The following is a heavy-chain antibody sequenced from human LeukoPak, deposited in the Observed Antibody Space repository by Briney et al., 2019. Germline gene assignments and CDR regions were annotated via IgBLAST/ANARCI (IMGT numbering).Heavy chain of an antibody. CDR1: GFTFSSYW. D-gene: IGHD5-12*01. Sequence: PGGSLRLSCAASGFTFSSYWMSWVRQAPGKGLEWVANIKQDGSEKNYVASVKGRFTISRDNAKNSLYLQMNSLRAEDTAVYYCARDRGYRTEIMTYSVGGTDYWGQGTLVTVSS. CDR2: IKQDGSEK. V-gene: IGHV3-7*01. J-gene: IGHJ4*02. CDR3: ARDRGYRTEIMTYSVGGTDY.